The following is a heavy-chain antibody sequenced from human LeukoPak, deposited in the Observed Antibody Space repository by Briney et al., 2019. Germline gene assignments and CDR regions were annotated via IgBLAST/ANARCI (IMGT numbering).Heavy chain of an antibody. V-gene: IGHV4-39*01. Sequence: PSETLSLTCTVSGGSISSSSYYWGWIRQPPGKGLEWIGSIYYSGSTYYNPSLKSRVTISVDTSKNQFSLKLSSVTAADTAVYYCARHHIRSEYYYDSSGYYEYFQHWGQGTLVTVSS. CDR1: GGSISSSSYY. CDR3: ARHHIRSEYYYDSSGYYEYFQH. CDR2: IYYSGST. J-gene: IGHJ1*01. D-gene: IGHD3-22*01.